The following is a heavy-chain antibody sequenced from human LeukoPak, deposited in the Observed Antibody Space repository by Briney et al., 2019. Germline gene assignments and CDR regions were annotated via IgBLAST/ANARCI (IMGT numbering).Heavy chain of an antibody. CDR3: ARVQYQLLQGLDY. CDR1: GGTFSSYA. D-gene: IGHD2-2*01. CDR2: IIPIFGTA. Sequence: ASVKVSCKASGGTFSSYAISWVRQAPGQGLEWMGGIIPIFGTANYAQKLQGRVTITADESTSTAYMELSSLRSEDTAVYYCARVQYQLLQGLDYWGQGTLVTVSS. J-gene: IGHJ4*02. V-gene: IGHV1-69*13.